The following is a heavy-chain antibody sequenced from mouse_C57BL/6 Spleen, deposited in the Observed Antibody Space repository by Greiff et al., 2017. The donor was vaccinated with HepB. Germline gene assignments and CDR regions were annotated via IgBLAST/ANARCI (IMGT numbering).Heavy chain of an antibody. V-gene: IGHV1-62-3*01. CDR2: IDPNSGGT. Sequence: QVQLQQPGAELVKPGASVKLSCKASGYTFTSYWMHWVKQRPGRGLEWIGRIDPNSGGTKYNEKFKSKATLTVDTSSSTAYMQLSSLTSEDSAVYYGAREGRYDYDGWLDYWGQGTSVTVSS. D-gene: IGHD2-4*01. CDR3: AREGRYDYDGWLDY. CDR1: GYTFTSYW. J-gene: IGHJ4*01.